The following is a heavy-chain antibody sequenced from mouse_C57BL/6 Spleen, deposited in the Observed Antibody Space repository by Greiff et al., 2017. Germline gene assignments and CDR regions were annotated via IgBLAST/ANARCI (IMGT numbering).Heavy chain of an antibody. CDR2: IYPGSGNT. CDR1: GYSFTSYY. Sequence: QVQLQQSGPELVKPGASVKISCKASGYSFTSYYIHWVKQRPGQGLEWIGWIYPGSGNTKYNEKFKGKATLTADTSSSTAYMQLSSLTSEDSAVYYCARSADYYGSSDWYFDVWGTGTTVTVSS. D-gene: IGHD1-1*01. CDR3: ARSADYYGSSDWYFDV. J-gene: IGHJ1*03. V-gene: IGHV1-66*01.